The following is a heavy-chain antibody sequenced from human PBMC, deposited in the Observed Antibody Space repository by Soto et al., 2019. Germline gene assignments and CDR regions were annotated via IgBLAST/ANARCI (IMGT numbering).Heavy chain of an antibody. CDR3: TRAPVSGSYCFDF. J-gene: IGHJ4*02. CDR1: GGSVSSGNYY. Sequence: QVQLQESGSGLVKPSATLSLTCTVSGGSVSSGNYYWSWIRQPPGKGLEWIGYIFHTGTTNYNPSLKSRVTISLDTSMNQFSLKLSSVTPADTAVYYCTRAPVSGSYCFDFWGQGTPVTVSS. CDR2: IFHTGTT. D-gene: IGHD1-26*01. V-gene: IGHV4-61*01.